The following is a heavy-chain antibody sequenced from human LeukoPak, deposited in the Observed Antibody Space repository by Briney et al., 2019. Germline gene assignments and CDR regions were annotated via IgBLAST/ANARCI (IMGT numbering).Heavy chain of an antibody. CDR2: IYSGGST. J-gene: IGHJ5*02. V-gene: IGHV3-66*01. CDR3: ARDSGYCTNGVCWDAWFDP. D-gene: IGHD2-8*01. Sequence: PGGSLRLSCAASGFTVSSNYMSWVRQAPGKGLEWVSVIYSGGSTYYADPVKGRFTISRDNSKNTLYLQMNSPRAEDTAVYYCARDSGYCTNGVCWDAWFDPWGQGTLVTVSS. CDR1: GFTVSSNY.